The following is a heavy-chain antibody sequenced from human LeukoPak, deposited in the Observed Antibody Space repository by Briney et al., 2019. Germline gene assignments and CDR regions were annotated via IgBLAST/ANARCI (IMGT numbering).Heavy chain of an antibody. V-gene: IGHV3-66*01. Sequence: GGSLRLSCEASGFIFSTNYMAWVRQAPGKGLDCVSVIYSAGNTNYADLVRGRFTISRDNSKNTVYLQINSLRAEDTALYYCARGRSGYYFDYWGRGTLVTVSS. D-gene: IGHD6-13*01. J-gene: IGHJ4*02. CDR2: IYSAGNT. CDR1: GFIFSTNY. CDR3: ARGRSGYYFDY.